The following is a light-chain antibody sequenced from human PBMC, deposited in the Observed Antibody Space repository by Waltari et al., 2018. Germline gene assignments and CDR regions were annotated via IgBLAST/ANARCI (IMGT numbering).Light chain of an antibody. J-gene: IGLJ3*02. CDR2: EVN. CDR1: SSDVGFSNF. Sequence: QSALTQPASVSGSPGQSITISCTGTSSDVGFSNFFSWYQHHPGKAPKLIIYEVNNRPSGVSHRFSGSKSGNTASLTISGLQAEDEADYYCNSCTTSSTWVFGGGTKLTVL. CDR3: NSCTTSSTWV. V-gene: IGLV2-14*01.